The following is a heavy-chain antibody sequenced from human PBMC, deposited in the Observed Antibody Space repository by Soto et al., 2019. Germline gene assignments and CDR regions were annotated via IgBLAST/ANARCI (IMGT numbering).Heavy chain of an antibody. D-gene: IGHD6-13*01. CDR1: GFTVSSIY. V-gene: IGHV3-66*01. Sequence: VPLVESGGGLVQPGGSLRLSCAASGFTVSSIYMSWVRQAPGKGLEWVSVIYSGGSTYYADSVKGRFTISRDNSKNTLYLQMNSLRAEDTAVYYCAREVGGSSWYYWGQGTLVTVSS. CDR2: IYSGGST. J-gene: IGHJ4*02. CDR3: AREVGGSSWYY.